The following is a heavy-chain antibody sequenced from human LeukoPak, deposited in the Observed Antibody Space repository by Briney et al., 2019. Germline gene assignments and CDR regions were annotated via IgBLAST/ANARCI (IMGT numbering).Heavy chain of an antibody. V-gene: IGHV3-7*01. Sequence: GGSLRLSCAASRFTFSSYWMSWVRQAPGKGLEGVANIKQDGSEKNYVDSVKGRFTISRDNAQNSLYLQMNSLRAEDTAVYYCAHYNPDSGSHDYWGQGTLVTVSS. J-gene: IGHJ4*02. CDR2: IKQDGSEK. CDR1: RFTFSSYW. D-gene: IGHD3-10*01. CDR3: AHYNPDSGSHDY.